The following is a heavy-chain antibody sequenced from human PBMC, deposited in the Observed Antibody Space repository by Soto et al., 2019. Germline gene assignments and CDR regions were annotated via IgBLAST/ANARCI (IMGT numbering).Heavy chain of an antibody. CDR2: IYSGGST. Sequence: GGSLRLSCAASGFTVSSNYMSWVRQAPGKGLEWVSVIYSGGSTYYADSVQGRFTISRHNSKNTLYLQMNSLRAEDTAVYYCARASYGSGSYYDYWGQGTLVTVSS. D-gene: IGHD3-10*01. V-gene: IGHV3-53*04. CDR1: GFTVSSNY. J-gene: IGHJ4*02. CDR3: ARASYGSGSYYDY.